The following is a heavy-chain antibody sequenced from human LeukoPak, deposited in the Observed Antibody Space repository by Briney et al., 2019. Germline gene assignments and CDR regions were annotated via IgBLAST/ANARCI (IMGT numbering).Heavy chain of an antibody. Sequence: GGSLRLSCAASGFTFSKYNMTWVRQAPGKGLEWVSSVTGSGGGAYYTDSVKGRFTISRDNSKNTLYLQMNSLRAEDTAVYYCAKIRTALGTDYWGQGTLVTVSS. D-gene: IGHD3-16*01. J-gene: IGHJ4*02. V-gene: IGHV3-23*01. CDR1: GFTFSKYN. CDR2: VTGSGGGA. CDR3: AKIRTALGTDY.